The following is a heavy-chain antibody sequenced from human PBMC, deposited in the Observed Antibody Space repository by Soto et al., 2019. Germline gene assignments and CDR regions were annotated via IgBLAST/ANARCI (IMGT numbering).Heavy chain of an antibody. Sequence: HVQLQESGPGLVKPSQTLSLTSTVYGGSISSGDYYWSWIRQPPGKVLEWIGYIYYSGSTYYNPSLKSLVTRSLEASKNQFSLKLSSVNAADTAVYYCATTSSKKHIVVVTAMFLWDYCGQGTLVTVSS. CDR3: ATTSSKKHIVVVTAMFLWDY. CDR1: GGSISSGDYY. D-gene: IGHD2-21*02. CDR2: IYYSGST. J-gene: IGHJ4*02. V-gene: IGHV4-30-4*01.